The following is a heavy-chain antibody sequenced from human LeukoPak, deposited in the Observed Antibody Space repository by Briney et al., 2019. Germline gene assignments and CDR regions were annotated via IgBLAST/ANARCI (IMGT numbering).Heavy chain of an antibody. CDR2: IKSKTDGGTT. V-gene: IGHV3-15*01. CDR3: TTDRGYLR. D-gene: IGHD1-1*01. Sequence: GGSRRFSGAASGLTFSNAWMSWVRQAPGKGLEWVGRIKSKTDGGTTDYAAPVKGGFTISRDDSKNTLYLQMNSLKTEDTAVYYCTTDRGYLRWGQGTLVTVSS. J-gene: IGHJ4*02. CDR1: GLTFSNAW.